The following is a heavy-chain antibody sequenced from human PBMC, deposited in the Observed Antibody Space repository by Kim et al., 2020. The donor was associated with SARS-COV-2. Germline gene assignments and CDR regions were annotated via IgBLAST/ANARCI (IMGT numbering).Heavy chain of an antibody. Sequence: SETLSLTCTVSGYSISSGYYWGWIRQPPGKGLEWIGSIYHSGSTYYNPSLKSRVTISVDTSKNQFSLKLSSVTAADTAVYYCARGERARWYFRELPIEYFQHWGQGTLVTVSS. CDR3: ARGERARWYFRELPIEYFQH. CDR2: IYHSGST. J-gene: IGHJ1*01. CDR1: GYSISSGYY. V-gene: IGHV4-38-2*02. D-gene: IGHD1-26*01.